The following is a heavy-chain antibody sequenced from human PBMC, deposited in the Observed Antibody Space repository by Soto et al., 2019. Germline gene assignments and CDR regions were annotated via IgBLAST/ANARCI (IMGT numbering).Heavy chain of an antibody. CDR2: INAGNGNT. D-gene: IGHD6-19*01. CDR3: ARAVAVPADLDY. J-gene: IGHJ4*02. V-gene: IGHV1-3*05. Sequence: QVQLVQSGAEEKKPGASVKVSCKASGYTFTGYAMHWVRQAPGQRLEWMGWINAGNGNTKYSHKFHGRVTMTRDTSASTAYMELSSLRSEDTAVYYCARAVAVPADLDYWGQGTLVTVSS. CDR1: GYTFTGYA.